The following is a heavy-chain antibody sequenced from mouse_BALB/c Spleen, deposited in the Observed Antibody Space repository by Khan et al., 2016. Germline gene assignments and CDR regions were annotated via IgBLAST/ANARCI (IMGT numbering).Heavy chain of an antibody. Sequence: EVKLEVSGGGLVQPGGSMKLSCVASGFTFSNYWMNWVRQSPEKGLEWVAEIRLKSNNYATHYAEAVKGRFTISRDDYKSSVYLQMHNLRAEDTGIYYCTKLDYYYAMDYWGQGTSVTVSS. V-gene: IGHV6-6*02. D-gene: IGHD2-13*01. CDR2: IRLKSNNYAT. J-gene: IGHJ4*01. CDR1: GFTFSNYW. CDR3: TKLDYYYAMDY.